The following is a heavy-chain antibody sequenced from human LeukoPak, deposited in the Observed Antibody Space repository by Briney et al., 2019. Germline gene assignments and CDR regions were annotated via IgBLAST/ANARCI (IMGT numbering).Heavy chain of an antibody. V-gene: IGHV3-33*06. CDR3: AKDAERGFDYSNSLQY. D-gene: IGHD4-11*01. J-gene: IGHJ4*02. Sequence: PGGSLRLSCAASGFTYSHYGMHWVRRAPGKGLEWVAVIWSDGTEKYYGDAVKGRFTISRDNSINTLYLQMNSLTGEDTAVYYCAKDAERGFDYSNSLQYWGQGTLVTVSS. CDR2: IWSDGTEK. CDR1: GFTYSHYG.